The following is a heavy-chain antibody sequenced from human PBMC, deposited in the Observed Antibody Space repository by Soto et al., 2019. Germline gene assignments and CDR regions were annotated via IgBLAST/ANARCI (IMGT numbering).Heavy chain of an antibody. CDR1: GYTFLSYG. Sequence: ASVKVSCKASGYTFLSYGISWVRQAPGQGLEWMGWISAYNGNTNYAQMLQGRVTMTTDTSTSTAYMELRSLRSDDMAVYYCARGGYCSGGSCYPLNDYFYYMDVWGKGTTVTVSS. V-gene: IGHV1-18*03. CDR3: ARGGYCSGGSCYPLNDYFYYMDV. D-gene: IGHD2-15*01. CDR2: ISAYNGNT. J-gene: IGHJ6*03.